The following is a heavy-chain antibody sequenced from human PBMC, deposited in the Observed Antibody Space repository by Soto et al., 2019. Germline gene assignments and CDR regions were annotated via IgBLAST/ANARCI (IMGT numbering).Heavy chain of an antibody. CDR2: IYYSGST. V-gene: IGHV4-30-2*03. CDR3: ARRTYDSSGYSPPFDY. Sequence: PSETLSLTCAVSGGSISSGGYSWGWIRQPPGKGLEWIGYIYYSGSTYYNPSLKSRVTISVDTSKNQFSLKLSSVTAADTAVYYCARRTYDSSGYSPPFDYWGQGTLVTVSS. D-gene: IGHD3-22*01. J-gene: IGHJ4*02. CDR1: GGSISSGGYS.